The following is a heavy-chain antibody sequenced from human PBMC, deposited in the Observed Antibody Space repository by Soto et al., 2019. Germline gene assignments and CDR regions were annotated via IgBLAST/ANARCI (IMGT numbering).Heavy chain of an antibody. J-gene: IGHJ3*02. D-gene: IGHD3-16*01. CDR1: GYTFTNHG. V-gene: IGHV1-18*04. CDR2: INPYNANV. Sequence: QVQLVQSGAEVKKPGASVKVSCKTSGYTFTNHGINWVRQTPGQGLEWMGWINPYNANVNYAQKLRGRVTMTADTSTSTAYMDLRSLTSDATAVYYCARDRVAGIWGDAFAIWYQGKMVTVSS. CDR3: ARDRVAGIWGDAFAI.